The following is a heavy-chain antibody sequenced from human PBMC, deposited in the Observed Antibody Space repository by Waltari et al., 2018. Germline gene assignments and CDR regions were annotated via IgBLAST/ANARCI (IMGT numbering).Heavy chain of an antibody. V-gene: IGHV4-4*02. Sequence: QLQLQETGPGLVKPSGTLSLTCAVPGDSLSNPEWWSVVSQSTGKGLEWIGQVQRSGRTNYNPSFASRVTVSVDTSTNQFSLKVTSATAADTAVYFCARDRGRGIYLDTWGQGTLVTVS. D-gene: IGHD2-15*01. J-gene: IGHJ4*02. CDR2: VQRSGRT. CDR1: GDSLSNPEW. CDR3: ARDRGRGIYLDT.